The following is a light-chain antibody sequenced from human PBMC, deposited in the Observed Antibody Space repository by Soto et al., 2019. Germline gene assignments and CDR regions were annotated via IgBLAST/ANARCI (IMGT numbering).Light chain of an antibody. V-gene: IGKV1-5*03. CDR3: QHYNSYSEA. CDR2: KAX. Sequence: DIQMTQSPSTLSGSVGDRVTITCRASQTIGSWLAWYXQXXXXXPXXXIXKAXXLKSGVPSRFSGSGSGTEFTLTISSLQPDDFATYYCQHYNSYSEAFGQGTKV. CDR1: QTIGSW. J-gene: IGKJ1*01.